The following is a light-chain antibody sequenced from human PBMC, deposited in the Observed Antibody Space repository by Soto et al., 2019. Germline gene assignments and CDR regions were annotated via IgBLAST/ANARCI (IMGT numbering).Light chain of an antibody. Sequence: QPALTQPASVSGSPGQSITISCTGTSSDVDFYNFVSWYQQHPGKAPKLIIYEVSNRSSGVSSRFSGSKSGNTASLTISGLRAEDEADYYCSSSTLTSYVFGTGTKVTVL. V-gene: IGLV2-14*01. CDR3: SSSTLTSYV. CDR2: EVS. J-gene: IGLJ1*01. CDR1: SSDVDFYNF.